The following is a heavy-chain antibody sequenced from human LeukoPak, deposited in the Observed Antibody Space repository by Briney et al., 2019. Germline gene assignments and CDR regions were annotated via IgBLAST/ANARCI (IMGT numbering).Heavy chain of an antibody. D-gene: IGHD1-26*01. J-gene: IGHJ4*02. Sequence: GGSLRLSCAASGFTFNNYAMSWVRQAPGKGLEWVANIKQDGSEKYYVDSVKGRFTISRDNAKNSLYLQMNSLRAEDTAVYYCATDPKKWELQDYWGQGTLVTVSS. CDR1: GFTFNNYA. CDR2: IKQDGSEK. V-gene: IGHV3-7*01. CDR3: ATDPKKWELQDY.